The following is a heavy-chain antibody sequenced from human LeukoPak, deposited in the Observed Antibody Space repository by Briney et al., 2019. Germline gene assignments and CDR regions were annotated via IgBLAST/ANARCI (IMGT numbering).Heavy chain of an antibody. CDR2: INTNTGNP. J-gene: IGHJ6*03. V-gene: IGHV7-4-1*02. CDR3: ARGPYSSGWYYDMCYYCYYMDV. CDR1: GYTFTSYA. D-gene: IGHD6-19*01. Sequence: ASVKVSCKASGYTFTSYAMNWVRQAPGQGLEWMGWINTNTGNPTYAQGFTGRFVFSLDTSVSTAYLQISSLKAEDTAVYYCARGPYSSGWYYDMCYYCYYMDVWGKGTTVTVSS.